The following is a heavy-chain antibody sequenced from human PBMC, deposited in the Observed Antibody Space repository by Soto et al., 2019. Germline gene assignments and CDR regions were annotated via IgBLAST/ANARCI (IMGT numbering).Heavy chain of an antibody. CDR1: GFTFSFYW. D-gene: IGHD3-10*01. CDR3: AIGRMVRRVTFYYYYYMDV. CDR2: IKEDGSEK. J-gene: IGHJ6*03. Sequence: EVQLVESGGGLVQPGGSLRLSCAASGFTFSFYWMSWVRQAPGKGLEWVANIKEDGSEKYYVDSVKGRFTISRDNAKNSLYPQMNSLRAEDTAVYYCAIGRMVRRVTFYYYYYMDVWGKGTTVTVS. V-gene: IGHV3-7*01.